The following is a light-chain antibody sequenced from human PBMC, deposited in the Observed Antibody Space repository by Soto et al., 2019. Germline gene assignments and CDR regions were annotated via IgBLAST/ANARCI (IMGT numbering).Light chain of an antibody. CDR1: QSVGIN. Sequence: MTQAPSILSVSTGERATLSCRASQSVGINVAWYQQKPGQAPRLLIYGASSRATGIPDRFSGSGSGTDFTLTISSLQAEDFAVYYCQQFNVWPRTFGQGTKVDIK. V-gene: IGKV3D-15*01. CDR2: GAS. J-gene: IGKJ1*01. CDR3: QQFNVWPRT.